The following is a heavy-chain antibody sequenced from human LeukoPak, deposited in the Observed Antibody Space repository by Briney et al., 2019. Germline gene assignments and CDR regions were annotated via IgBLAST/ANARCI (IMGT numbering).Heavy chain of an antibody. J-gene: IGHJ6*02. CDR1: GYTFTSYG. CDR2: ISAYNGNT. D-gene: IGHD5-18*01. CDR3: ARDPSYGYSYYYGMDV. V-gene: IGHV1-18*01. Sequence: ASVKVSCKASGYTFTSYGISWVRQAPGQGLKWMGWISAYNGNTNYAQKLQGRVTMTTDTSTSTAYMELRSLRSDDTAVYYCARDPSYGYSYYYGMDVWGQGTTVTVSS.